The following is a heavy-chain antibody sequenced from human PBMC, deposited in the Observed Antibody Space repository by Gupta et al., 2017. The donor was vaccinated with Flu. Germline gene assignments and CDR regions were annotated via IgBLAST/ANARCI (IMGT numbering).Heavy chain of an antibody. CDR1: GFTFSNYG. D-gene: IGHD3-3*01. CDR2: INAGGDNT. Sequence: EVQLLESGGGLIQPGGSLRLSCGASGFTFSNYGMTWVRQAPGKGLEWVSSINAGGDNTYYADSVKGRFTISRDNSNNTLHLQVNRVRAEDTAIYYCAKDAGNLEWVFHHWGQGTRVTVSS. V-gene: IGHV3-23*01. J-gene: IGHJ4*02. CDR3: AKDAGNLEWVFHH.